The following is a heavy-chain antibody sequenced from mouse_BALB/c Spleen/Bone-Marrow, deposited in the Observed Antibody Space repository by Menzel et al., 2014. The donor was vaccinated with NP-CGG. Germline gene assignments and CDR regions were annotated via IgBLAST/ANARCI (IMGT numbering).Heavy chain of an antibody. Sequence: QVQLQQPGAELVEPGASVKSSCKASGYTFTSYYMYWVKQRPGQGLEWIGEINPSNGGTNFNEKFKSKATLTVDKSSSTAYMQLSSLTSEDSAVYYCTRENYGFAYWGQGTLVTVSA. J-gene: IGHJ3*01. D-gene: IGHD1-1*02. CDR3: TRENYGFAY. CDR2: INPSNGGT. CDR1: GYTFTSYY. V-gene: IGHV1S81*02.